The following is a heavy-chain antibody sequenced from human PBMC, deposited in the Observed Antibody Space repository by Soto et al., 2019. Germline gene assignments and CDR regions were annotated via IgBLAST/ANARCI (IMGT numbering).Heavy chain of an antibody. CDR1: GGSITGYY. J-gene: IGHJ4*02. CDR3: AGSSGYDLGEIDY. CDR2: IYYSGST. V-gene: IGHV4-59*08. D-gene: IGHD5-12*01. Sequence: SETLSLTCTVSGGSITGYYWSWIRQPPGKGLEWVGYIYYSGSTNHNPSLKSRVAISVDTSKNQFSLKLSSVTAADTAVYYCAGSSGYDLGEIDYWGQGTRVTVSS.